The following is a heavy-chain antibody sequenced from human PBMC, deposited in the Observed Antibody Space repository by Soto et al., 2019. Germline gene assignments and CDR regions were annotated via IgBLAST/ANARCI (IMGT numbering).Heavy chain of an antibody. D-gene: IGHD2-2*01. Sequence: SETLSLTCTVSGGSISSGGYYWSWIRQHPGKGLEWIGYIYYSGSTYYNPSLKSRVTISVDTSKNQFSLKLSSVTAADTAVYYCARVRPDYCSSTSCSTSNWFDPWGQGTLVTVSS. CDR2: IYYSGST. CDR3: ARVRPDYCSSTSCSTSNWFDP. CDR1: GGSISSGGYY. J-gene: IGHJ5*02. V-gene: IGHV4-31*03.